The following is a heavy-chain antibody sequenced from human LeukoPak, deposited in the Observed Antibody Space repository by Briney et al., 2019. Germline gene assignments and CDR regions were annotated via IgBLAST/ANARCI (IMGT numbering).Heavy chain of an antibody. CDR1: GYTFTSYD. D-gene: IGHD6-13*01. CDR3: ARRAAGGEYFQH. CDR2: ISAYNGNT. Sequence: ASVKVSSKASGYTFTSYDISWVRQAPGQGLEWMGWISAYNGNTNYAQKFQGRVTMTTDTSTSTAYMELRSLRSDDTAVYYCARRAAGGEYFQHWGQGTLVTVSS. J-gene: IGHJ1*01. V-gene: IGHV1-18*01.